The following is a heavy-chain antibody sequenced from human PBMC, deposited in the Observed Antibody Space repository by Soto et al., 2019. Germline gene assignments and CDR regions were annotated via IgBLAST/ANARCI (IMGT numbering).Heavy chain of an antibody. Sequence: PGGSLGLSCAASGFTFSSYAMSWVRQAPGKGLEWVSAISGSGGSTYYADSVKGRFTISRDNSKNTLYLQMNSLRAEDTAVYYCAKGEYSRSSSSCVWYYGMDFCGQGTTV. J-gene: IGHJ6*02. CDR1: GFTFSSYA. CDR2: ISGSGGST. V-gene: IGHV3-23*01. D-gene: IGHD6-6*01. CDR3: AKGEYSRSSSSCVWYYGMDF.